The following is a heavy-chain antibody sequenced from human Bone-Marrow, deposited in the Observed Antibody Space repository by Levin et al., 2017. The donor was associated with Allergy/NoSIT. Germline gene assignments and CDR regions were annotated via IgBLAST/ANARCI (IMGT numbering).Heavy chain of an antibody. D-gene: IGHD6-13*01. J-gene: IGHJ6*02. CDR2: ISGGAGRT. V-gene: IGHV3-23*01. Sequence: PGGSLRLSCTDSRFTFNTYAMSWVRQAPGKGLEWVSAISGGAGRTHYADSVKGRFTISRDNSKNTLYLELSSLRAEDTAVYYCASFAAGSLCYGLDVWGQGTTVTVSS. CDR1: RFTFNTYA. CDR3: ASFAAGSLCYGLDV.